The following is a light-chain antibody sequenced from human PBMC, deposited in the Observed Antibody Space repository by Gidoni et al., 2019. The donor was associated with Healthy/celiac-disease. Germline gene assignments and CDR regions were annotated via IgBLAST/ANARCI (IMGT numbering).Light chain of an antibody. J-gene: IGKJ4*01. CDR1: QSISSY. CDR2: AAS. CDR3: QQSYSTPT. V-gene: IGKV1-39*01. Sequence: DIQMTQSPSSLSASVGDRVTITCRASQSISSYLNWYQQKPGKAPKLLIYAASSLQSGVPSRFSGSGSGTDFTHTISSLQPEDFATYYCQQSYSTPTFXGXTKVEIK.